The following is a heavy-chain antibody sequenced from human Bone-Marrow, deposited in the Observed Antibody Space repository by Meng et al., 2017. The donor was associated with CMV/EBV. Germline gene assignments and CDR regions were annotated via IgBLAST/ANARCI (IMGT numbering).Heavy chain of an antibody. D-gene: IGHD3-3*01. Sequence: GESLKISCAASGFTFSNAWMSWVRQAPGKGLEWVGRIKSKTDGGTTDYAAPVKGRFTISRDDSKNTLYLQMNSLKAEDTAVYYCARTYYDFWSGYSEGAFDIWGQGTMVTVSS. V-gene: IGHV3-15*01. CDR2: IKSKTDGGTT. J-gene: IGHJ3*02. CDR1: GFTFSNAW. CDR3: ARTYYDFWSGYSEGAFDI.